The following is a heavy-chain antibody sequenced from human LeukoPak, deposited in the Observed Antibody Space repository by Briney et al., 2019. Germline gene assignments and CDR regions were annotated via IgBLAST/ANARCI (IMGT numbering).Heavy chain of an antibody. V-gene: IGHV3-11*01. J-gene: IGHJ4*02. D-gene: IGHD2-2*01. CDR3: AKSPLAVVVPAASYFDY. CDR2: ISSSGNTT. CDR1: GFTFSDNY. Sequence: GGSLRLSCAASGFTFSDNYMSWIRQAPGKGLEWVSYISSSGNTTYNADSVKGRFSITRDNAKNSLYLQMNSLRAEDTAVYYCAKSPLAVVVPAASYFDYWGQGTLVTVSS.